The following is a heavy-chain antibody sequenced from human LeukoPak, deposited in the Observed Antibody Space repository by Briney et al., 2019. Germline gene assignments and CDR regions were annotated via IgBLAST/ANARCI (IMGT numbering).Heavy chain of an antibody. V-gene: IGHV1-2*02. J-gene: IGHJ5*02. CDR2: INPNSGGT. CDR3: AREGGWYGGNWFDP. CDR1: GYTFTGYY. Sequence: ASVKASCKASGYTFTGYYMHWVRQAPGQGLEWMGWINPNSGGTNYAQKFQGRVTMTRDTSISTAYMELSRLRSDDTAVYYCAREGGWYGGNWFDPWGQGTLVTVSS. D-gene: IGHD6-19*01.